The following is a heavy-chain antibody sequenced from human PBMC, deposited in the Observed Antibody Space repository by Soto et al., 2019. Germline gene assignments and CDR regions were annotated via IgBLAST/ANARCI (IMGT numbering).Heavy chain of an antibody. V-gene: IGHV3-23*01. J-gene: IGHJ4*02. Sequence: GGSLRLSCAASGFTFSSYAMSWVRQAPGKGLEWVSTISGSGGSTYYADSVKGRFTISRDNSKNTLYLQMNSLRAEDTAVYYCANRCSSTSCYVLKNDYWGQGTLVTVSS. D-gene: IGHD2-2*01. CDR3: ANRCSSTSCYVLKNDY. CDR1: GFTFSSYA. CDR2: ISGSGGST.